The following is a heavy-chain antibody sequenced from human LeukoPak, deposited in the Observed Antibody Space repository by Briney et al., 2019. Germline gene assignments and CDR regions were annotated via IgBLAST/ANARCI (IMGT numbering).Heavy chain of an antibody. J-gene: IGHJ4*02. Sequence: GSLRLSCAASGFIVSGDFMSWVRQAPGKGLEWVSVIYSDGSTYYADSVKGRFTISGDNSKNTLDLQMTGLRAEDTAVYYCARERGRGRDSPWFDYWGQGTLVTVSS. CDR2: IYSDGST. D-gene: IGHD1-26*01. CDR1: GFIVSGDF. CDR3: ARERGRGRDSPWFDY. V-gene: IGHV3-53*01.